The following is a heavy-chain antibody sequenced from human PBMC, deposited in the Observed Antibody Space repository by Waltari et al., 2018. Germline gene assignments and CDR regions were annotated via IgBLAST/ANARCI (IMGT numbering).Heavy chain of an antibody. Sequence: EVQLVESGGGLIQPGGPRRAAGAASGAIASANYMNWVRQAPGKGPQWVSVIYSAGRTYYADSVKGRFTISRDNTKNTVYLQMNNLKTEDTAVYYCARPGEGPSSHWGQGTLVTVSS. V-gene: IGHV3-53*01. CDR1: GAIASANY. D-gene: IGHD4-17*01. CDR3: ARPGEGPSSH. J-gene: IGHJ4*02. CDR2: IYSAGRT.